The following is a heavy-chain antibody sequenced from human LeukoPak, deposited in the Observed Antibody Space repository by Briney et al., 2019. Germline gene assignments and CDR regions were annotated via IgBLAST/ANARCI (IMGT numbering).Heavy chain of an antibody. J-gene: IGHJ4*02. V-gene: IGHV4-59*08. Sequence: ASETLSLTCTVSGRSMSSYYLSWIRQPPGKGLEWIGYIYYSGSTKYNPSLKSRVTISVDTSKNQFSLKLSAVTAADTAVYYCARGARAGYNLEPFDYWGQGTLVTVSS. CDR3: ARGARAGYNLEPFDY. D-gene: IGHD5-24*01. CDR1: GRSMSSYY. CDR2: IYYSGST.